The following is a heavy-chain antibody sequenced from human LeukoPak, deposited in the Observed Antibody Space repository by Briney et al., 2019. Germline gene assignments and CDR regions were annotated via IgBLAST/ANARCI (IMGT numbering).Heavy chain of an antibody. CDR1: GFTFSSYG. Sequence: SGGSLRLSCAASGFTFSSYGMHWVRQAPGKGLEWVAFIRYDGSNKYYADSVKGPFTTSRDKSKNTRYLQMNSLRAEDTAVYYCAKDFRGYSYGETFDYWGQGTLVTVSS. CDR3: AKDFRGYSYGETFDY. D-gene: IGHD5-18*01. CDR2: IRYDGSNK. V-gene: IGHV3-30*02. J-gene: IGHJ4*02.